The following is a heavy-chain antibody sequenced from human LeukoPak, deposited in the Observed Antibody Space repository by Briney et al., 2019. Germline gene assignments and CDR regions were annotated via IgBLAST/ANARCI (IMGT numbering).Heavy chain of an antibody. CDR1: GGSFSSYY. CDR2: INHSGST. J-gene: IGHJ4*02. V-gene: IGHV4-34*01. D-gene: IGHD3-3*01. CDR3: ARDFWSGPDY. Sequence: SETLSLTCAVYGGSFSSYYWSWIRQPPGKGLEWIGEINHSGSTNYNPSLKSRVTISVDTSKNQFSLKLSSVTAADTAVYYCARDFWSGPDYWGQGTLVTVSS.